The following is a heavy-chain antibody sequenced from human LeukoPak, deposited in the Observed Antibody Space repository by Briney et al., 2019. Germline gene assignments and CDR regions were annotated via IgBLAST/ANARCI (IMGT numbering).Heavy chain of an antibody. CDR2: INPSGGST. D-gene: IGHD1-26*01. Sequence: ASVRVSCKASGGTFSSYAISWVRQAPGQGLEWMGIINPSGGSTSYAQKFQGRVTMTRDTSTSTVYMELSSLRSEDTAVYYCARESGSSTGSFDYWGQGTLVTVSS. CDR3: ARESGSSTGSFDY. CDR1: GGTFSSYA. V-gene: IGHV1-46*03. J-gene: IGHJ4*02.